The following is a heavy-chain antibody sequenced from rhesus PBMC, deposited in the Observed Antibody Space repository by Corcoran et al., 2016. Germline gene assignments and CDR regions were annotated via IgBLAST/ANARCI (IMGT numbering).Heavy chain of an antibody. CDR2: IYWDDDK. V-gene: IGHV2S1*01. Sequence: QVTLKESGPALVKPTQTPTLTCTFSGFSISTRGMGLVCIRPPPGKALEWRALIYWDDDKYYSTSLKSRLTISKDTSKNQVVLTMTIMDPVDTATYYCARRRRAAAAGIDYWGQGVLVTVSS. CDR1: GFSISTRGMG. J-gene: IGHJ4*01. CDR3: ARRRRAAAAGIDY. D-gene: IGHD6-31*01.